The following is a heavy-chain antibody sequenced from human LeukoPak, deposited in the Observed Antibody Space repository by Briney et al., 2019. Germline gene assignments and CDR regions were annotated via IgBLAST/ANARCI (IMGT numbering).Heavy chain of an antibody. CDR2: MYYSGST. Sequence: PSETLSLTCTVSGGSISSSGYYWAWIRQPPGKGLEWIGSMYYSGSTYYNASLKSRVTISVDTSKNQFSLKLSSVTAADTAVYYCARVLYGSGSPPWYYYYYMDVWGKGTTVTVSS. D-gene: IGHD3-10*01. V-gene: IGHV4-39*07. CDR1: GGSISSSGYY. J-gene: IGHJ6*03. CDR3: ARVLYGSGSPPWYYYYYMDV.